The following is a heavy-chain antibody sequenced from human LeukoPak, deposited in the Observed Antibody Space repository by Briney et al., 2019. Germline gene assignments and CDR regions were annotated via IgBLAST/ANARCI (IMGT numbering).Heavy chain of an antibody. D-gene: IGHD2/OR15-2a*01. J-gene: IGHJ4*02. CDR2: ISGSGGST. CDR1: GLTFSSYG. Sequence: GGSLRLSCAASGLTFSSYGMSWVRQAPGEGLEWVSAISGSGGSTYYADSVQGRFTISRDNSKNTLYLQMNSLSAEDTAVYYCANGRSLLSFAYWGQGTLVTVSS. V-gene: IGHV3-23*01. CDR3: ANGRSLLSFAY.